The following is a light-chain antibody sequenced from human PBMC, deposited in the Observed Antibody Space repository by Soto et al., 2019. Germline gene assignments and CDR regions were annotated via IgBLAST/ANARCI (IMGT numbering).Light chain of an antibody. Sequence: IQMTQSPSTLSASVGYRVTITCRASQSISSWLAWYQQKPGKAPKLLIYKASSLESGVPSRFSGTGSGKEFTLTISSLQPDDFATYYCQQYNSYSLLTFGGGTKVDIK. CDR3: QQYNSYSLLT. CDR1: QSISSW. J-gene: IGKJ4*01. V-gene: IGKV1-5*03. CDR2: KAS.